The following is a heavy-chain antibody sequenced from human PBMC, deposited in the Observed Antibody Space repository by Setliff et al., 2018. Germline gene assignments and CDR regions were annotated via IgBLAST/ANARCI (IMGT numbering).Heavy chain of an antibody. V-gene: IGHV3-21*06. D-gene: IGHD6-25*01. J-gene: IGHJ3*01. CDR2: ISPYSDYI. CDR3: ARSPANGGHDAFDV. Sequence: LRLSCAASTFTLGTYSMHWVRQAPGKGLAWVSSISPYSDYIYYADSVKGRFTISRDNAENSLYLQMNSLGAEDTAVYFCARSPANGGHDAFDVWGQGTMVTVSS. CDR1: TFTLGTYS.